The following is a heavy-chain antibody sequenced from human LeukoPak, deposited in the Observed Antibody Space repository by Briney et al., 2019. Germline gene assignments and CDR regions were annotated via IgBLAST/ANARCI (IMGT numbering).Heavy chain of an antibody. V-gene: IGHV3-30*10. J-gene: IGHJ4*02. CDR2: VSYDGSNK. CDR3: ARDRSLSSFGELFI. CDR1: GFTFRSYA. D-gene: IGHD3-10*01. Sequence: GGSLRLSCAASGFTFRSYAVHWVRQAPGRGLEWVAVVSYDGSNKYYTDSVRGRFTISRDNSKNTLYLQMNSLRAEDTALYYCARDRSLSSFGELFIWGQGTLVTVSS.